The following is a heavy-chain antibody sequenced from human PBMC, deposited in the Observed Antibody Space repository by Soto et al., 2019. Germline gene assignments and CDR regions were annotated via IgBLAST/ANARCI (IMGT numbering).Heavy chain of an antibody. CDR3: AKDLIRGDGYEDPDY. CDR1: GFVFSNYA. V-gene: IGHV3-23*01. CDR2: IYAAGGSK. J-gene: IGHJ4*02. Sequence: PGGSLRLSXAASGFVFSNYAMFWFRQAPGRGLEWVSTIYAAGGSKYYAGSVKGRFTVSRDNSGDTLFLQMDSLRVEDTAIYFCAKDLIRGDGYEDPDYWGQGTRVTVS. D-gene: IGHD3-10*01.